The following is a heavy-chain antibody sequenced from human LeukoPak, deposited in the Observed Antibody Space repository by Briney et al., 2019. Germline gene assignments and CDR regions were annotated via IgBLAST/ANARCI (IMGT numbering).Heavy chain of an antibody. V-gene: IGHV4-59*01. CDR1: GGSISSYY. D-gene: IGHD4-17*01. J-gene: IGHJ4*02. CDR3: ASAFYYSDNFDY. Sequence: PSETLSLTCTVSGGSISSYYWSWLRQPPGKGLEWIGYIYYSGSTNYHPSLKSLVTISVDTYKNQFSLKLSSVTAADTAVYYCASAFYYSDNFDYWGQGTLVTVSS. CDR2: IYYSGST.